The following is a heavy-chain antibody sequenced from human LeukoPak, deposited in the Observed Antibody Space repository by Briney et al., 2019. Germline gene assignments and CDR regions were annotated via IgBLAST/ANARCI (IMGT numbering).Heavy chain of an antibody. CDR2: IYPSGIT. CDR1: GDPINDYC. J-gene: IGHJ5*02. CDR3: ARCRVSCDLESWFDP. V-gene: IGHV4-4*07. D-gene: IGHD2-15*01. Sequence: SETLSLTCSVSGDPINDYCWSWIRQPAGKGLEWIGRIYPSGITNCNPSLKSRVTLSVDRSKNQFALRLSSVTAADSAIYYCARCRVSCDLESWFDPWGQGTLSSSPQ.